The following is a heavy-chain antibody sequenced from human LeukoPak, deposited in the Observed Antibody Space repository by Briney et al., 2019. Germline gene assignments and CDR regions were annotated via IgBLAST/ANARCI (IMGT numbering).Heavy chain of an antibody. CDR1: GFTFSSYA. Sequence: GGSLRLSCSASGFTFSSYAMHWVRQAPGKGLEWVAVISYDGGNKFYADSVKGRFTISRDNSKNTLYLQMNSLTAEDTAVYYCANDRAVHYFDYWGQGTLVTVSS. V-gene: IGHV3-30-3*02. J-gene: IGHJ4*02. CDR3: ANDRAVHYFDY. CDR2: ISYDGGNK.